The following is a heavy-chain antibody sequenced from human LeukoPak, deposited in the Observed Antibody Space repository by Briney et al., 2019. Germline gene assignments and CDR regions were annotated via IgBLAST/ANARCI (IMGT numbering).Heavy chain of an antibody. CDR2: ISGSGGST. CDR3: AKDRGQCSSTSCYTEGFDY. Sequence: GGSLRLSCAASGFTFSSYAMSWVRQAPGKGLEWVSSISGSGGSTYYADSVKGRFTISRDNSKNTLYLQMKSLTAEDTAVYYCAKDRGQCSSTSCYTEGFDYWGQGTLVTVSS. D-gene: IGHD2-2*02. V-gene: IGHV3-23*01. J-gene: IGHJ4*02. CDR1: GFTFSSYA.